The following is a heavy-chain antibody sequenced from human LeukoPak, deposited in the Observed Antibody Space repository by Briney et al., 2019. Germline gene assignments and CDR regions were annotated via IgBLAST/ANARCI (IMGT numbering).Heavy chain of an antibody. D-gene: IGHD6-19*01. Sequence: PGASVKVSCKASGYTFTGYYMHWVRQAPGQGLEWMGRINPNSGGTNYAQKFQGRVTMTRDTSISTAYMELSTLRSDDTAVYYCARGRKTVNGMPGSYWGQGTLVTVSS. J-gene: IGHJ4*02. CDR2: INPNSGGT. CDR3: ARGRKTVNGMPGSY. CDR1: GYTFTGYY. V-gene: IGHV1-2*06.